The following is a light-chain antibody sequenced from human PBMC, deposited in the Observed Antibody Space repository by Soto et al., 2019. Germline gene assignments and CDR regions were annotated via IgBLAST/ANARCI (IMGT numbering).Light chain of an antibody. CDR2: WAS. CDR3: QQYYSTPVT. CDR1: QSVLYSSNNKKY. J-gene: IGKJ2*01. V-gene: IGKV4-1*01. Sequence: DIVMTQSPDSLAVSLGERATINCKSSQSVLYSSNNKKYLAWYQQKPGQPPKLLIYWASTRESGVPDRFSGSGSGTDFTLTISSLQAEDVAVYYCQQYYSTPVTFGQGTKLDIK.